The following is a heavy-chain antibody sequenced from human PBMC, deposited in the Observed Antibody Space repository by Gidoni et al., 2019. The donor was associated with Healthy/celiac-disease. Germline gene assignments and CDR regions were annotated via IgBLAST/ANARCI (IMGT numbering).Heavy chain of an antibody. CDR1: GGSISSYY. CDR3: ARDSADYYYGMDV. CDR2: IYYSGST. V-gene: IGHV4-59*01. J-gene: IGHJ6*02. Sequence: QVRLQESGPGLVKPSETLSLTCTVSGGSISSYYWSWIRQPPGKGLEWIGYIYYSGSTNYNPSLKSRVTISVDTSKNQFSLKLSSVTAADTAVYYCARDSADYYYGMDVWGQGTTVTVSS.